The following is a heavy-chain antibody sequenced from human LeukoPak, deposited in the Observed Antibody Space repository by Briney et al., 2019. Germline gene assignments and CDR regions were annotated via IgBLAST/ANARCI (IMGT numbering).Heavy chain of an antibody. Sequence: SETLSLTCSVSGGSISSHYWSWIRQPPGKGLEWIGYIYYSGSTNYNPSLKSRVAISVDTSKNQFSLKLSSVTAADTAVYYCARDHERYDILTGYYPPPFDYWGQGTLVTVSS. CDR3: ARDHERYDILTGYYPPPFDY. CDR1: GGSISSHY. CDR2: IYYSGST. V-gene: IGHV4-4*08. D-gene: IGHD3-9*01. J-gene: IGHJ4*02.